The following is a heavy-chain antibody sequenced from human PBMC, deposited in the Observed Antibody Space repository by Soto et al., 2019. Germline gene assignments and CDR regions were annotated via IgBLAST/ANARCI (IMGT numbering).Heavy chain of an antibody. V-gene: IGHV3-9*01. CDR2: VSWDSDTT. CDR3: AKDFHTNMALMDV. Sequence: PGGSLRLSCAASGFTFSSYAMSWVRQAPGKGLEWVSGVSWDSDTTAYAASVRGRFTISRDNAKNSLYLQMNSLRPEDTALYYCAKDFHTNMALMDVWGKGTTVTVSS. J-gene: IGHJ6*03. D-gene: IGHD3-10*01. CDR1: GFTFSSYA.